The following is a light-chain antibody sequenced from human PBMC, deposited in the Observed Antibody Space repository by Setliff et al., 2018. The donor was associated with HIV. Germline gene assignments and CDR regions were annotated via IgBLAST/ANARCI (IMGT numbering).Light chain of an antibody. J-gene: IGLJ2*01. CDR1: NIGSKS. CDR3: QVWDSSSDLHVV. CDR2: YNS. V-gene: IGLV3-21*04. Sequence: SYELTQPPSVSVAPGKTASITCGGNNIGSKSVYWYQQKPGQAPVLVISYNSDRPSGTPERFSGSNSGNTATLTISRVEAGDEADYYCQVWDSSSDLHVVFGGGTQRTVL.